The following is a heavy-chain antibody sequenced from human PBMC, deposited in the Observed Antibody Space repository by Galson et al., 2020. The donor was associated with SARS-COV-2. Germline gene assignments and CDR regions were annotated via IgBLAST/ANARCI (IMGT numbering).Heavy chain of an antibody. J-gene: IGHJ1*01. V-gene: IGHV3-30*18. D-gene: IGHD1-26*01. Sequence: GGTLSLTCAASAFTFSGSAMHWVRHAPPTGLERVAVISYDGSNKYYADSVKGRFTISRDNSENTLYLQMNSLRAEDTAVYYCAKDETCGSYYDYFQHWGQGTLVTVSS. CDR1: AFTFSGSA. CDR3: AKDETCGSYYDYFQH. CDR2: ISYDGSNK.